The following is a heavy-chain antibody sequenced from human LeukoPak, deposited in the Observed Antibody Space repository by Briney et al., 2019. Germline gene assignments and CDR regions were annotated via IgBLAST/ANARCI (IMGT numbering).Heavy chain of an antibody. V-gene: IGHV4-59*01. CDR2: IYYSGST. D-gene: IGHD1-26*01. J-gene: IGHJ3*02. CDR3: ARVGGASLADAFDI. CDR1: GGSISSYY. Sequence: SETLSLTCTVSGGSISSYYWSWIRQPPGKGLEGIGYIYYSGSTNYNPSLKSRVPISVDTSKNQFSLKLSSVTAADTAVYYCARVGGASLADAFDIWGQGTMVTVSS.